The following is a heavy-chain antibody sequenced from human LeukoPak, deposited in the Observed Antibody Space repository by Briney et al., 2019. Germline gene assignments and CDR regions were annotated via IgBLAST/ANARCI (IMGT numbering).Heavy chain of an antibody. J-gene: IGHJ4*02. CDR1: GFIFSSYT. CDR2: IRYDERNK. Sequence: GGSLRLSCAASGFIFSSYTMNWVRQAPGKGLGWVKFIRYDERNKYYADSVKGRFTISRDNSKTTLYLQMNSLRAEDTAVYYCTKERRRDDILTGSFSDWGQGILVTVSS. CDR3: TKERRRDDILTGSFSD. D-gene: IGHD3-9*01. V-gene: IGHV3-30*02.